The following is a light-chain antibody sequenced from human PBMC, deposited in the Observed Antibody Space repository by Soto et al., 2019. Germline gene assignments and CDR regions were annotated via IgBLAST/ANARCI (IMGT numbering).Light chain of an antibody. CDR3: RQYGRSLASA. Sequence: EIVLTQSPGTLSLSPGERATLSCRAIQSVSSSYLTWYQQKPGQAPRLLIYGASSRATGIPDRFSGSGSGTDFTLTISTLEPEDFAVYYCRQYGRSLASAIGGGTKVDIK. CDR1: QSVSSSY. J-gene: IGKJ4*01. CDR2: GAS. V-gene: IGKV3-20*01.